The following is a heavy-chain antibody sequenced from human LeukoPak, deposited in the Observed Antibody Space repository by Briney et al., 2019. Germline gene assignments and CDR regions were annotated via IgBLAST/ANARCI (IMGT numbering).Heavy chain of an antibody. J-gene: IGHJ4*02. CDR1: GFTVSSNY. Sequence: PGGSLRLSCAASGFTVSSNYMSWVRQAPGKGLEWVSVIYSGGSTYYADSVKGRFTISRDNSKNTLYLQMNSLRAEDTAVYYCARASNYGSGSYIDYWGQGTLVTVSS. CDR3: ARASNYGSGSYIDY. D-gene: IGHD3-10*01. V-gene: IGHV3-53*01. CDR2: IYSGGST.